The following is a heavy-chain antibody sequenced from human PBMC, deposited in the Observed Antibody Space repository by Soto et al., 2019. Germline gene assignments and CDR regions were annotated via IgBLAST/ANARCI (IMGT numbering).Heavy chain of an antibody. V-gene: IGHV1-69*02. D-gene: IGHD1-26*01. CDR1: GGTFSSYT. CDR3: ARGQNRREDYYYYYKEV. Sequence: SVKVSCKASGGTFSSYTISWVRQAPGQGLEWMGRIIPILGIANYAQKFQGRVTITADKSTSTAYMELSSLRSEDTAVYYCARGQNRREDYYYYYKEVWGKGTTVTVSS. J-gene: IGHJ6*03. CDR2: IIPILGIA.